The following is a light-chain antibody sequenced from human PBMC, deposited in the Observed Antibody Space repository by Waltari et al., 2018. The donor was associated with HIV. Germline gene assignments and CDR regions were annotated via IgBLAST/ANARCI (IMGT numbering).Light chain of an antibody. CDR1: SSDIADSNY. Sequence: QSALTQPASVSGSPGQSITISCSGASSDIADSNYVSWYQQHRGKAPKLMIFEVNKRPSGVSNRFSDSKSGYTASLTISGLQAEDEAEYYCSSYTSGSTIFGGGTKLTVL. J-gene: IGLJ2*01. V-gene: IGLV2-14*01. CDR3: SSYTSGSTI. CDR2: EVN.